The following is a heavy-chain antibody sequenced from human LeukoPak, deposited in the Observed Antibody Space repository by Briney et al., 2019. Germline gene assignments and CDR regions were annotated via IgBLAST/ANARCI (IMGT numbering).Heavy chain of an antibody. CDR2: ISSSSSYV. D-gene: IGHD4-17*01. CDR3: ARGAGATNDYGDYVLAFDI. Sequence: GGSLRLSCAASGFTFSSYSMNWVRQAPGKGLEWVSSISSSSSYVYYADSVKGRFTISRDNAKNSLYLQMNSLRAEDTAVYYCARGAGATNDYGDYVLAFDIWGQGTMVAVSS. CDR1: GFTFSSYS. J-gene: IGHJ3*02. V-gene: IGHV3-21*01.